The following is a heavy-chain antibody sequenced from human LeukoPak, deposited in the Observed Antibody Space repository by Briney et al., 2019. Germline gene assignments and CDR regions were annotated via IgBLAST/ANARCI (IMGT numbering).Heavy chain of an antibody. Sequence: GGSLRLSCAASGFTFSTYVMSWVRQAPGKGLEWVSAISGSGGSTYYADSVKGRFTISRDNSKNTLHLQMNSLRAEDTAVYYCAKVSDYILTLDYWGQGTLVTVSS. CDR3: AKVSDYILTLDY. J-gene: IGHJ4*02. D-gene: IGHD4/OR15-4a*01. V-gene: IGHV3-23*01. CDR1: GFTFSTYV. CDR2: ISGSGGST.